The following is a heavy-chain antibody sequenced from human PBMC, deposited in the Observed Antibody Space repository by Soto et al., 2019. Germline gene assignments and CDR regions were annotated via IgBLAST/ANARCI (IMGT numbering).Heavy chain of an antibody. D-gene: IGHD3-22*01. V-gene: IGHV6-1*01. J-gene: IGHJ4*02. Sequence: PSQTRSLTCAISGDNVSSNSAAWNWIRQSPSRGLEWLGRTYYRSKWNTDYAVSVNSRITISPDTSKNQFSLQLKSVTPEDTGVYYCARDYYESGGYFDCWGQGNLVTVSS. CDR2: TYYRSKWNT. CDR1: GDNVSSNSAA. CDR3: ARDYYESGGYFDC.